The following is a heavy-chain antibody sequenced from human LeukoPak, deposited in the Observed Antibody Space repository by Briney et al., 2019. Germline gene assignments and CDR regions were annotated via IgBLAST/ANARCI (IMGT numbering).Heavy chain of an antibody. V-gene: IGHV3-33*01. CDR2: IWYDGSNK. D-gene: IGHD3-22*01. CDR3: AREGYYYDSSGYRSYFDY. Sequence: GGSLRLSCAASGFTFSSYGMHWVRQAPGKGLEWVAVIWYDGSNKYYADSVKGRFTISRDHSKNTLYLQMNSLRAEDTAVYYCAREGYYYDSSGYRSYFDYWGQGTLVTVSS. CDR1: GFTFSSYG. J-gene: IGHJ4*02.